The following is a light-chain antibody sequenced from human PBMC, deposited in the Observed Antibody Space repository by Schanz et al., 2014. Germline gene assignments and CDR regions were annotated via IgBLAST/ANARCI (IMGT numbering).Light chain of an antibody. V-gene: IGKV4-1*01. J-gene: IGKJ3*01. Sequence: DIVMTQSPDSLAVSLGERATINCKSSQSVLYTSNNKNYLAWYQHKPGQPPKLLIHWASTRESGVPDRFSGSGSGTDFTLTISSLQAEDVAVYYCQQYYNTPFTFGPGTKVDIK. CDR3: QQYYNTPFT. CDR2: WAS. CDR1: QSVLYTSNNKNY.